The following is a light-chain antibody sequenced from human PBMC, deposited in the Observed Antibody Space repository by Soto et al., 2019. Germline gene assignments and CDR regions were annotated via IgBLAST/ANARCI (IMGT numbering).Light chain of an antibody. CDR1: SSDVGGYNL. J-gene: IGLJ1*01. CDR2: EDT. V-gene: IGLV2-23*01. CDR3: CSYAGSSTYV. Sequence: QSVLPQPASVSGSPGQSITVSCAGTSSDVGGYNLVSWYQQHPGKAPKLIIYEDTKRPSGISSRFSGSESGITAFLTISGLQAEDEADYYCCSYAGSSTYVFGTGTKVTVL.